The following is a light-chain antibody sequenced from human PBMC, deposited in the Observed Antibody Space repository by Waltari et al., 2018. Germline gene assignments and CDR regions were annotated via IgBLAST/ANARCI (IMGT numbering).Light chain of an antibody. J-gene: IGLJ3*02. V-gene: IGLV2-14*03. CDR2: DVT. CDR1: ISDVTSFNY. Sequence: QSALTQPASVSGSPGQSITISCTATISDVTSFNYVSWYQRHAGKAPKLLIFDVTNRPSGTANRFSGSKSGNTASLTISALQAEDEADYFCASYTTSNNRVFGGGTRLTVL. CDR3: ASYTTSNNRV.